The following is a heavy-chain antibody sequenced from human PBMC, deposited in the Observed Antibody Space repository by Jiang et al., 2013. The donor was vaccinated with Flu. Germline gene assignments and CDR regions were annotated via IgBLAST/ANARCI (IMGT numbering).Heavy chain of an antibody. V-gene: IGHV4-59*08. CDR2: IYYSGST. J-gene: IGHJ4*02. CDR3: ARLVPSKGYDILTGYYGQLDY. Sequence: GLEWIGYIYYSGSTNYNPSLKSRVTISVDTSKNQFSLKLSSVTAADTAVYYCARLVPSKGYDILTGYYGQLDYWGQGTLVTVSS. D-gene: IGHD3-9*01.